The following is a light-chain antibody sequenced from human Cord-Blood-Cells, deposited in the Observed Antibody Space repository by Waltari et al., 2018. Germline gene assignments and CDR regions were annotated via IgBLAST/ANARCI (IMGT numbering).Light chain of an antibody. CDR3: QQYYSTPYT. CDR1: QRGLFSSNNKNY. CDR2: WAS. V-gene: IGKV4-1*01. J-gene: IGKJ2*01. Sequence: DIVMTQSPDSLAVSLGGRATINCKSSQRGLFSSNNKNYLAWYQQKPGQPPKLLIYWASTRESGVPDRFSGSGSGTDFTLTISSLQAEDVAVYYCQQYYSTPYTFGQGTKLEIK.